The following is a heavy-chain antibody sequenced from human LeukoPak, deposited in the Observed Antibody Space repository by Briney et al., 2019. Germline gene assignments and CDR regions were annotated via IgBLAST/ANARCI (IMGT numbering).Heavy chain of an antibody. CDR3: ARTTTIAAAGSRNYYGMDV. CDR1: GGTFSSYA. V-gene: IGHV1-18*01. D-gene: IGHD6-13*01. Sequence: GASVKVSCKASGGTFSSYAVSWVRQAPGQGLEWMGWISAYNGNTNYAQKLQGRVTMTTDTSTSTAYMELRSLRSDDTAVYYCARTTTIAAAGSRNYYGMDVWGQGTTVTVSS. J-gene: IGHJ6*02. CDR2: ISAYNGNT.